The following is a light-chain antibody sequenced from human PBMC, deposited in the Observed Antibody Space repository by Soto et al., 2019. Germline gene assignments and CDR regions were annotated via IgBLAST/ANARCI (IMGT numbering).Light chain of an antibody. V-gene: IGKV3-15*01. CDR1: QSVRNN. J-gene: IGKJ5*01. Sequence: EIMMTQSPATLSVAPEERATLSCRASQSVRNNLAWYQQRRGQAPRLLIYYASTRATGVPARFSGSGSGTEFTLTISSLQSEDSALYYCQQFNNWPPITFGQGTRLEIK. CDR3: QQFNNWPPIT. CDR2: YAS.